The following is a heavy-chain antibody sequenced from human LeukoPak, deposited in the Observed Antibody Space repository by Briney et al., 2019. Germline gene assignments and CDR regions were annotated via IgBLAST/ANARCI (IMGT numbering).Heavy chain of an antibody. CDR3: ARYYYDSSGYYYSDY. Sequence: GGSLRLSCAASGFSFSDYYMTWIRQAPGKGLEWVSYISTSGSIIYYADFVRGRFTISRDNAKNSLYLQMNNLRAEDTAVYYCARYYYDSSGYYYSDYWGQGNLVTVSS. V-gene: IGHV3-11*01. D-gene: IGHD3-22*01. CDR1: GFSFSDYY. J-gene: IGHJ4*02. CDR2: ISTSGSII.